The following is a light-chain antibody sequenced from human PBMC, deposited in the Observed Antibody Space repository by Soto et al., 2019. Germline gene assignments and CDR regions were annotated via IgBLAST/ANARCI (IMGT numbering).Light chain of an antibody. CDR1: QSVNSNY. CDR3: QQYDSTPPT. CDR2: GAS. J-gene: IGKJ1*01. V-gene: IGKV3-20*01. Sequence: EIVLTQSPGTLSLSPGERATLSCRASQSVNSNYLAWYQRKPGQAPRLLIYGASNRATDIPYRFSASGSGTDFTLTITRLEAEDFEVYYCQQYDSTPPTVGQGTKVEVK.